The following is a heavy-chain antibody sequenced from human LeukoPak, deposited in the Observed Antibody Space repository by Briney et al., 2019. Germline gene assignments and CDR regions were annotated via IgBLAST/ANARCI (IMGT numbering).Heavy chain of an antibody. V-gene: IGHV3-48*01. CDR1: GFTFSSYA. J-gene: IGHJ5*02. Sequence: GGSLRLSCAASGFTFSSYAMHWVRQAPGKGLEWVSYISSSSSTIYYADSVKGRFTISRDNAKNSLYLQMNSLRAEDTAVYYCARSVRITIFGVVTRWFDPWGQGTLVTVSS. CDR3: ARSVRITIFGVVTRWFDP. D-gene: IGHD3-3*01. CDR2: ISSSSSTI.